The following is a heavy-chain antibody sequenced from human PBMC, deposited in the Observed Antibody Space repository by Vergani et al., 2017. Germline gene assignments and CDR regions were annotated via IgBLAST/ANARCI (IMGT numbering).Heavy chain of an antibody. V-gene: IGHV1-46*01. Sequence: QVQLVQSGAEVKKPGSSVKVSCKASGGTFSSYAISWVRQAPGQGLEWMGIINPSGGSTSYAQKFQGRVTVNRDTSTSTVYMELSSLCSEDTAVYYCAVDRLAAHVVVPAAMSLGAFDIWGQGTMVTVSS. CDR2: INPSGGST. CDR1: GGTFSSYA. J-gene: IGHJ3*02. D-gene: IGHD2-2*01. CDR3: AVDRLAAHVVVPAAMSLGAFDI.